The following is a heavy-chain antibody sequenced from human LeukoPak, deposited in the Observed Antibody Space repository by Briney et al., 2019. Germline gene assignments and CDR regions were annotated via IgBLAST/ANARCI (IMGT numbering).Heavy chain of an antibody. CDR2: IYYSGST. CDR3: ARHDHYYDILTGYRSDAFDI. Sequence: SETLSLTCTVSGGSISSYYWSWIRQPAGKGLEWIGYIYYSGSTNYNPSLKSRVTISVDTSKNQFSLKLSSVTAADTAVYYCARHDHYYDILTGYRSDAFDIWGQGTMVTVSS. D-gene: IGHD3-9*01. V-gene: IGHV4-59*08. J-gene: IGHJ3*02. CDR1: GGSISSYY.